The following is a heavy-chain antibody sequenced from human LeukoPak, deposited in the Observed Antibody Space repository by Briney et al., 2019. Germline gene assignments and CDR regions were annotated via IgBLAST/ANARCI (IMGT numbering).Heavy chain of an antibody. CDR1: GGTFSSYA. J-gene: IGHJ6*04. CDR2: IIPIFGTA. D-gene: IGHD1-1*01. Sequence: SVKVSCKASGGTFSSYAISWVRQAPGQGLEWMGGIIPIFGTANYAQKFQGRVTITADESTSTAYMELSSLRSEDTAVYYCARDVSNWNDEDYYYGMDAWGKGTTVTVSS. V-gene: IGHV1-69*01. CDR3: ARDVSNWNDEDYYYGMDA.